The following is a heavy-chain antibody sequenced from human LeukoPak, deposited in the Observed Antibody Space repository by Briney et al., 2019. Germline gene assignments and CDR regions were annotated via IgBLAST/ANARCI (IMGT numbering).Heavy chain of an antibody. CDR2: ISSSSSYI. D-gene: IGHD2-2*01. J-gene: IGHJ4*02. V-gene: IGHV3-21*01. CDR3: ARGQYQLLHDY. Sequence: GGSLRLSCAASGFTFSSYSMNWVRQAPGKGLEWVSSISSSSSYIYYADSVKGRCTISRDSAKNSLYLQMNSLRAEDTAVYCCARGQYQLLHDYWGQGTLVTVSS. CDR1: GFTFSSYS.